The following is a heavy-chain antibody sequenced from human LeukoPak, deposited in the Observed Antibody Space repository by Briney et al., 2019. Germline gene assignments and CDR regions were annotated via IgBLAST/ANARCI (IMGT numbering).Heavy chain of an antibody. J-gene: IGHJ3*02. Sequence: GGSLRLSCAASGFTFSSYSMNWVRQAPGKGLEWVSYISSSSSTIYYADSVKGRFTISRDNAKNSLYLQMNGLRDEDTAVYYCARCITMRVVTTGGDAFDIWGQGTMVTVSS. CDR1: GFTFSSYS. CDR2: ISSSSSTI. D-gene: IGHD3-22*01. V-gene: IGHV3-48*02. CDR3: ARCITMRVVTTGGDAFDI.